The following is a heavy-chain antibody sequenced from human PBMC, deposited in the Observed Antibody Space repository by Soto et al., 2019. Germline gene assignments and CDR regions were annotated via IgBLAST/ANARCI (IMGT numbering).Heavy chain of an antibody. J-gene: IGHJ6*02. Sequence: SETLSLTCTVSGGSISSYYWSWIRQSPGKGLEWIGYIHYSVSTKSHPSLKSRVTISVDTSRNQVSLKLSSVTAADSAVYFCARARYQLLHPYYYGMDVWGQGTTVTVSS. CDR1: GGSISSYY. CDR2: IHYSVST. CDR3: ARARYQLLHPYYYGMDV. D-gene: IGHD2-2*01. V-gene: IGHV4-59*01.